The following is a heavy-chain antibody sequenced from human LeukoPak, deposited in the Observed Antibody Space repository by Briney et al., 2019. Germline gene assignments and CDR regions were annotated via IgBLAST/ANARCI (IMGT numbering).Heavy chain of an antibody. CDR3: AWGMDV. J-gene: IGHJ6*02. CDR2: IRHDGREK. V-gene: IGHV3-7*04. CDR1: GFIFSSYW. Sequence: GGSLRLSCAASGFIFSSYWMTWVRQAPGKAPEWVANIRHDGREKYYVGSVKGRFIISRDNAKNSLYLQMNSLRFEDTAIYYCAWGMDVWGQGTTVTVSS.